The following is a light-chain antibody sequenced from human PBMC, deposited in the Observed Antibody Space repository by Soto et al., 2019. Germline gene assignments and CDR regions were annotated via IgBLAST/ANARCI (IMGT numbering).Light chain of an antibody. Sequence: ERVLISVPGVSLMNKEERATLSCRASQSVSSSYLAWYQQKPGQAPRLLIYGASSRATGIPDRFSGSGSGTDFTLTISRLEPEDFAVYYCQQYGSSSPLTLGGGTKVDVK. J-gene: IGKJ4*01. CDR1: QSVSSSY. V-gene: IGKV3-20*01. CDR3: QQYGSSSPLT. CDR2: GAS.